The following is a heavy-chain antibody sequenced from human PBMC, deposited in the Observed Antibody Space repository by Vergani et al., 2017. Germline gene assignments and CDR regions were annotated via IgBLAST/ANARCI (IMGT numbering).Heavy chain of an antibody. CDR1: GYTFTSYD. J-gene: IGHJ6*02. V-gene: IGHV1-8*01. Sequence: QVQLVQSGAEVKKPGASVKVSCKASGYTFTSYDINWVRQATGQGLEWMGWMNPNSGNTGYAQKFQGRVTITRDTSASTAYMELSSLRSEDTAVYYCAASIAARPLYYYGMDVWGQGTTVTVSS. CDR2: MNPNSGNT. CDR3: AASIAARPLYYYGMDV. D-gene: IGHD6-6*01.